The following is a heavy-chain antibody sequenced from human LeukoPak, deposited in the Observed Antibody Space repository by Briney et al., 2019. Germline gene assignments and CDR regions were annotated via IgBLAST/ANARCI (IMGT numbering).Heavy chain of an antibody. D-gene: IGHD2-15*01. J-gene: IGHJ3*02. CDR1: GGPISNYY. CDR3: ARGRYCSADVCTGGDSFDI. V-gene: IGHV4-4*07. Sequence: SETLSLTCTVSGGPISNYYWSWIRQPAGKGLEWIGRKYARGDSNYNPPLQSRVTMSVDTSKNQFSLKLRSVTAADTAVYYCARGRYCSADVCTGGDSFDIWGQGTMVSVSS. CDR2: KYARGDS.